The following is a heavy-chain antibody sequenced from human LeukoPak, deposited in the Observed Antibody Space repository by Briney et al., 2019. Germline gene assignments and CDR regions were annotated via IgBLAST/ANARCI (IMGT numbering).Heavy chain of an antibody. CDR1: GASISSNW. Sequence: PSGTLSLTCAVSGASISSNWWNWVRQPPGKGLEWIGEIHHSGSANYNPSLKSRVTISVDTSKNQFSLKLRSVTAADTAVYYCARVYKAPPRSGSYLGFDYWGQGTLVTVSS. CDR3: ARVYKAPPRSGSYLGFDY. D-gene: IGHD3-10*01. V-gene: IGHV4-4*02. CDR2: IHHSGSA. J-gene: IGHJ4*02.